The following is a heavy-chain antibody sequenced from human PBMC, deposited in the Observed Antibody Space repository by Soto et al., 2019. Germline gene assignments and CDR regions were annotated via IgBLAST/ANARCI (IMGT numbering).Heavy chain of an antibody. CDR1: GFTFSSYS. V-gene: IGHV3-21*01. J-gene: IGHJ5*02. CDR3: ARVRQQLTDWNWFDP. Sequence: GGSLRLSCAASGFTFSSYSMNWVRQAPGKGLEWVSSISSSSSYIYYADSVKGRFTISRDNAKNSLYLQMNSLRAEDTAVYYCARVRQQLTDWNWFDPWGQGTLVTVSS. D-gene: IGHD6-13*01. CDR2: ISSSSSYI.